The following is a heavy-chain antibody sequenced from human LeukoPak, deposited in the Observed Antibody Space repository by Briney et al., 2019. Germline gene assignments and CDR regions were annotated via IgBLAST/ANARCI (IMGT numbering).Heavy chain of an antibody. CDR2: ISRSSSEI. V-gene: IGHV3-21*05. J-gene: IGHJ4*01. CDR1: GFTLSSHT. Sequence: GGSLRLSCAASGFTLSSHTMNWVRQAPGKGLEWVSDISRSSSEIHYADSVKGRFFISRDNFKNTLYLRMNSLRAEDTALYYCAKVYVWGTSRRGRAFDYWGQEPWPPSPQ. D-gene: IGHD3-16*01. CDR3: AKVYVWGTSRRGRAFDY.